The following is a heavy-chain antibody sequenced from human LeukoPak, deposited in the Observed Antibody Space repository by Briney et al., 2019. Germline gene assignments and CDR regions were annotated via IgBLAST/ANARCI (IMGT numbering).Heavy chain of an antibody. Sequence: SETLSLTCAVYGGSFSGYYWSWIRQPPGKGLEWIGEINHSGSTNYNPSLKSRVTISVDTSKNQFSLKLSSVTAADTAVYYCARGAITMVPWFDPWGQGTLVTVSP. CDR2: INHSGST. J-gene: IGHJ5*02. CDR3: ARGAITMVPWFDP. D-gene: IGHD3-10*01. CDR1: GGSFSGYY. V-gene: IGHV4-34*01.